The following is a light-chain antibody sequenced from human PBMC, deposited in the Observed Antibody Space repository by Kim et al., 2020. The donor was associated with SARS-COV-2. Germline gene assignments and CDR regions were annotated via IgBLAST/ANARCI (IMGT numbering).Light chain of an antibody. CDR2: EDR. Sequence: VSVSPGQTARITCSGDKLVDKYVCWYQQKPGQSPVLVIYEDRKRPSGTPERFSGSNSGNTATLTISGTQAMDEADYYCQAGDNRGVFGGGTQLTVL. CDR1: KLVDKY. V-gene: IGLV3-1*01. J-gene: IGLJ3*02. CDR3: QAGDNRGV.